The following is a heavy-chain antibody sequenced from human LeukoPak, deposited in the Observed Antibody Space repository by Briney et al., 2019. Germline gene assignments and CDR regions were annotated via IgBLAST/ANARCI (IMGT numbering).Heavy chain of an antibody. Sequence: GGSLRLSCAASGFTFSSYAMSWVRQAPGKGLEWVSAISGSGGSTYYADSVRGRFTISRDNSKNTLYLQMNSLRAEDTAVYYCAKDQVYYDSSGYWGQGTLVTVSS. D-gene: IGHD3-22*01. V-gene: IGHV3-23*01. CDR1: GFTFSSYA. J-gene: IGHJ4*02. CDR2: ISGSGGST. CDR3: AKDQVYYDSSGY.